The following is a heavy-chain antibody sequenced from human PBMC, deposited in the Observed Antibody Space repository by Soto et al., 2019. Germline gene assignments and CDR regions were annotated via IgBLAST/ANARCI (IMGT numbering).Heavy chain of an antibody. D-gene: IGHD3-22*01. CDR2: ISGSGGST. Sequence: GGSLRLSCAASGFTFSSYAMSWVRQAPGKGLGWVSAISGSGGSTYYADSVKGRFTISRDNSKNTLYLQMNSLRAEDTAVYYCAKVFRGYLTGLDYWGQGTLVTVSS. J-gene: IGHJ4*02. CDR3: AKVFRGYLTGLDY. CDR1: GFTFSSYA. V-gene: IGHV3-23*01.